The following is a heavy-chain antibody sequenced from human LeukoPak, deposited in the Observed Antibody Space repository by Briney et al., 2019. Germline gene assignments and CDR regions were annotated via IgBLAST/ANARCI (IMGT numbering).Heavy chain of an antibody. V-gene: IGHV3-30-3*01. D-gene: IGHD2-2*01. Sequence: GRSLRLSCAASGFTFSSYAMHWVRQAPGKGLEWVAVISYDGSNKYYADSVKGRFTISRDNSKNTLYLQMNSLRAEDTAVYYCARDLTDIVVVPAGTYYYYGMDVWGQGTTVTVSS. CDR3: ARDLTDIVVVPAGTYYYYGMDV. CDR1: GFTFSSYA. CDR2: ISYDGSNK. J-gene: IGHJ6*02.